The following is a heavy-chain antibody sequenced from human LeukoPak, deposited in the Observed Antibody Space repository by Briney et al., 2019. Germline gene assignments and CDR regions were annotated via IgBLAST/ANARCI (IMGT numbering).Heavy chain of an antibody. D-gene: IGHD3-10*01. CDR2: IKGKSAGETT. Sequence: GGSLRLSCAASGFTFSNAWMSWVRQAPGKGLEWVGRIKGKSAGETTDYAAPVKGRFTISRDDSKYMLYLQMNSLKIEDTAVYYCTAHGSFDYWGQGFLVTVSS. V-gene: IGHV3-15*01. J-gene: IGHJ4*02. CDR1: GFTFSNAW. CDR3: TAHGSFDY.